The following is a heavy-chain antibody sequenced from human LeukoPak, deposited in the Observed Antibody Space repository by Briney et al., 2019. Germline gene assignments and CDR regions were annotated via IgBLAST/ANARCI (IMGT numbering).Heavy chain of an antibody. D-gene: IGHD3-9*01. CDR2: INPSGGST. CDR3: ARDRDLDVLRYFDWGGGSFDI. J-gene: IGHJ3*02. CDR1: GYTFTSYG. V-gene: IGHV1-46*01. Sequence: GASVKVSCKASGYTFTSYGISWVRQAPGQGLEWMGIINPSGGSTSYAQKFQGRVTMTRDTSTSTAYMELRSLRSDDTAVYYCARDRDLDVLRYFDWGGGSFDIWGQGTMVTVSS.